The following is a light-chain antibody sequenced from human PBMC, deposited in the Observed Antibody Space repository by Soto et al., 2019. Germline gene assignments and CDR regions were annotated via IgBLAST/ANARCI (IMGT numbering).Light chain of an antibody. CDR1: SSNIGDNP. CDR2: IND. Sequence: QSVLTHPPSASGTPGQRITISCSGSSSNIGDNPVNWYQQLPGAAPKLLIYINDQRPSGVPDRFSGSKSGTSASLAINGLQPEDEADYYCEAWDDSLNALFGTGTKVTVL. J-gene: IGLJ1*01. CDR3: EAWDDSLNAL. V-gene: IGLV1-44*01.